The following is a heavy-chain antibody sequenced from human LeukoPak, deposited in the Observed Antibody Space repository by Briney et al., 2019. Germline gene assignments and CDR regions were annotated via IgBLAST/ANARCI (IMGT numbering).Heavy chain of an antibody. Sequence: GGSLRLSCAASGFTLNNAWMSWVGQAPGKGREWLGRIKRETDGGTIDYAAPVKGRFTISRDDSRNTLYLQMDSLKIEDTAVYYCTTDRYYDNSELQFQHWGQGTLVTVSS. D-gene: IGHD3-22*01. J-gene: IGHJ1*01. CDR1: GFTLNNAW. V-gene: IGHV3-15*01. CDR2: IKRETDGGTI. CDR3: TTDRYYDNSELQFQH.